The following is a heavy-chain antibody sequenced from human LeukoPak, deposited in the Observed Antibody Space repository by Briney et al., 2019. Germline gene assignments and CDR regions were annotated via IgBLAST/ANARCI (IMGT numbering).Heavy chain of an antibody. J-gene: IGHJ4*02. Sequence: GGSLRLSCAASGFTFSSYGMHLVRQAPGKGLEWVAVISYDGSNKYYADSVKGRFTISRDNSKNTLYLQMNSLRAEDTAVYYCAKDLNYYDSSGYYYFDYWGQGTLVTVSS. V-gene: IGHV3-30*18. D-gene: IGHD3-22*01. CDR3: AKDLNYYDSSGYYYFDY. CDR2: ISYDGSNK. CDR1: GFTFSSYG.